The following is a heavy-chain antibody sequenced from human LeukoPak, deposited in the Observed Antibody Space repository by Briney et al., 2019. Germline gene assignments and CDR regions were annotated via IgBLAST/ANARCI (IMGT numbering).Heavy chain of an antibody. D-gene: IGHD4-23*01. CDR2: ISGSGAST. CDR1: GFTFTTYA. Sequence: PGASLRLSCAASGFTFTTYAMNWVRQPPGKGLEWVSAISGSGASTYYADSVKGRFTISRDNSENTLYLQMNSLRAEDTAVYYCAKDLIYGGNSGPHPFDYWGQGTLVTVSS. V-gene: IGHV3-23*01. J-gene: IGHJ4*02. CDR3: AKDLIYGGNSGPHPFDY.